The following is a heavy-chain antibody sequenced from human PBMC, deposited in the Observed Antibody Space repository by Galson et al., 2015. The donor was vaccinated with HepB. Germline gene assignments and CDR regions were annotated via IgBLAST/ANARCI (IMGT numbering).Heavy chain of an antibody. CDR2: IYYSGST. CDR3: ARSTIFGVDPVNAFDI. D-gene: IGHD3-3*01. J-gene: IGHJ3*02. V-gene: IGHV4-30-4*01. CDR1: GGSISSGYYY. Sequence: TLSLTCTVSGGSISSGYYYWSWIRQPPGKGLEWIGYIYYSGSTYYNPSLKSRVTISVDTSKNQFSLKLSSVTAADTAVYYCARSTIFGVDPVNAFDIWTQGTMVTVSS.